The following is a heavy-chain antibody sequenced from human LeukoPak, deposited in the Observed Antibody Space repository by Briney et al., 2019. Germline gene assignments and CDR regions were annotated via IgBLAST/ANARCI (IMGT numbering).Heavy chain of an antibody. D-gene: IGHD5-18*01. V-gene: IGHV3-7*01. CDR2: IKQDGSEK. Sequence: GGSLRLSCAASGFTFSSYWMGWVRQAPGKGLEWVANIKQDGSEKYYVDSVKGRFTISRDNAKNSLYLQMNSLRADDTAVYYCAREYSYGYPVDYWGQGTLVTVSS. CDR3: AREYSYGYPVDY. CDR1: GFTFSSYW. J-gene: IGHJ4*02.